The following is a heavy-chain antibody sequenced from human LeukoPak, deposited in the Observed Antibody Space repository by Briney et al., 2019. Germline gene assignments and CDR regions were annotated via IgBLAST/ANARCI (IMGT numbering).Heavy chain of an antibody. CDR1: GGSISSGGYY. D-gene: IGHD3-3*01. J-gene: IGHJ5*02. CDR2: IYYSGST. V-gene: IGHV4-31*03. Sequence: PSETLSLTCTVSGGSISSGGYYWSWIRQHPGKGLEWIGYIYYSGSTYYNPSLKSRVTISVDTSKNQFSLKLSSVTAADTAVYYCAREEYDFWSGYHNWFDPWGQGTLVTVSS. CDR3: AREEYDFWSGYHNWFDP.